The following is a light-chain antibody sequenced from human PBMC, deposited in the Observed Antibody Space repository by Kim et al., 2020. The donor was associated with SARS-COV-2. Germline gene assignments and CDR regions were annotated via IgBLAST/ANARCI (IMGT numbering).Light chain of an antibody. V-gene: IGKV1-33*01. CDR1: QDIGNH. CDR2: DAF. CDR3: QQYGNLIT. J-gene: IGKJ5*01. Sequence: DIQMAQSPSSLSASVGDRVTITCQASQDIGNHLNWYQQKPGKAPKLLIYDAFNLQTGVPSRFSGSGSGTDFTISSLQPEDIATYYCQQYGNLITFGQGTRLEIK.